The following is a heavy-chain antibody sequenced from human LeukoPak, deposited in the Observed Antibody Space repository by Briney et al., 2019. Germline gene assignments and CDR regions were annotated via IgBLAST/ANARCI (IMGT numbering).Heavy chain of an antibody. J-gene: IGHJ3*02. CDR3: TRYCSSTSCFFDAFDI. D-gene: IGHD2-2*01. V-gene: IGHV4-30-4*08. CDR1: GGSISSGDYY. CDR2: IYYSGST. Sequence: SQTLSLTCTVSGGSISSGDYYWSWIRQPPGKGLEWSGYIYYSGSTYYHPSLKSRVTISVDTSKNQFSLKLSSVTAADTAVYYCTRYCSSTSCFFDAFDIWGQGTVVTVSS.